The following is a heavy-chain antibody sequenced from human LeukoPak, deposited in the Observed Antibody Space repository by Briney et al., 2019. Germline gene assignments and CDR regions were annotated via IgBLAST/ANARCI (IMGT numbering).Heavy chain of an antibody. J-gene: IGHJ4*02. D-gene: IGHD5-24*01. Sequence: GGSLRLSCAASGLTFNNAWMRWLRQAPGKGLEWVGRIKSKSDGGTTDYAAPVKGRFTISRDDSKNTLYLQMNGLKTEDTAVYYCTGLHGYLFECWGQGTLVTVSS. CDR3: TGLHGYLFEC. V-gene: IGHV3-15*01. CDR2: IKSKSDGGTT. CDR1: GLTFNNAW.